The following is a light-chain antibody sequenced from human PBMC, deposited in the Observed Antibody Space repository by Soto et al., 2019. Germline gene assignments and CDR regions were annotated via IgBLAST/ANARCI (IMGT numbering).Light chain of an antibody. V-gene: IGKV3-20*01. CDR2: GAS. CDR1: QSVSSSF. CDR3: QQYGSSPLT. Sequence: EIVLTQSPGTLSLSPGERATLSCSASQSVSSSFLAWYQQKPGQAPRLLIYGASSRATGIPDRFSGSGSGTDFTLTISRLEHEDVAVYYCQQYGSSPLTFGGGTKVEIK. J-gene: IGKJ4*01.